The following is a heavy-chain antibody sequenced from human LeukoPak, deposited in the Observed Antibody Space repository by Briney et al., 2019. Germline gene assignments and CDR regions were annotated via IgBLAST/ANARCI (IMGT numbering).Heavy chain of an antibody. Sequence: PSETLSLTCAVYGGSFSGYYWSWIRQPPGKGLEWIGEINHSGSTNYNPSLKSRVTISVDTSKNQFSLKLSSVTAADTAVYYCATDYYDSSGWVDYRGQGTLVTVSS. CDR2: INHSGST. V-gene: IGHV4-34*01. CDR3: ATDYYDSSGWVDY. J-gene: IGHJ4*02. D-gene: IGHD3-22*01. CDR1: GGSFSGYY.